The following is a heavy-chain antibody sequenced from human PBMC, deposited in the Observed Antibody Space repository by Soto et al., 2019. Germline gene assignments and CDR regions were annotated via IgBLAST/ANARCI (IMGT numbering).Heavy chain of an antibody. Sequence: SEILSLTCAFYGASFRGYYWSWSRQPPGKGLEWMGEINHSGSTNYNPSLKSRVTISVDTSKNQFSLNLSSVTPADTAVYYCERHKSGYDYNFDYWGQGTLVNVSS. V-gene: IGHV4-34*01. CDR2: INHSGST. CDR3: ERHKSGYDYNFDY. CDR1: GASFRGYY. D-gene: IGHD5-12*01. J-gene: IGHJ4*02.